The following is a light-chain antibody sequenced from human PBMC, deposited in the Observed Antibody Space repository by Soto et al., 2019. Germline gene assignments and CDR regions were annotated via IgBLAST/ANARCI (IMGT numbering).Light chain of an antibody. CDR1: KSDVGGYNY. J-gene: IGLJ1*01. CDR3: RSYTTSNTRQIV. CDR2: DVS. V-gene: IGLV2-14*03. Sequence: LTQAASGAGYAGQSITISYTGTKSDVGGYNYVSWYQHHPGKAPKLMIFDVSNRPSGVSNRFSGSKSGNTASLTISGLQPEDEADYYCRSYTTSNTRQIVFGTGTKVTVL.